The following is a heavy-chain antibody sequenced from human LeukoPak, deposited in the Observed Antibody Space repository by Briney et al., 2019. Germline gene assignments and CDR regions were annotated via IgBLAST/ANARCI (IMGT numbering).Heavy chain of an antibody. CDR1: GGTFSSYA. D-gene: IGHD6-6*01. CDR3: ARGRKIAARRFDY. J-gene: IGHJ4*02. V-gene: IGHV1-69*13. CDR2: IIPIFGTA. Sequence: GASVKVSCKASGGTFSSYAISWVRQAPGQGLEWMGGIIPIFGTANYAQKFQGRVTITADESTSTAYMELSSLRSEDTAVYYCARGRKIAARRFDYWGQGTLVTVSS.